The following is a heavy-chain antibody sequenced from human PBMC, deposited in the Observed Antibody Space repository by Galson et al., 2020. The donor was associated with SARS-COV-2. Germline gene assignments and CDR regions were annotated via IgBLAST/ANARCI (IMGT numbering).Heavy chain of an antibody. D-gene: IGHD4-17*01. Sequence: SETLYLTCAASGTSIRGGSYSWNWIRQPPGKGLAWIGSISQSGGTYYNPSLKSRVTISGDRSKNQFSLRLSSVTAADTAVYYCARLHYGEYAPEAFDIWGPGTRVTVAS. CDR2: ISQSGGT. V-gene: IGHV4-30-2*01. CDR3: ARLHYGEYAPEAFDI. J-gene: IGHJ3*02. CDR1: GTSIRGGSYS.